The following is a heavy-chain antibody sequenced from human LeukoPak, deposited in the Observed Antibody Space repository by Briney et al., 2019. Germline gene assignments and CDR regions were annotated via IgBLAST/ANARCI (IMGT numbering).Heavy chain of an antibody. J-gene: IGHJ4*02. D-gene: IGHD1-26*01. CDR2: ISGSGGSA. CDR1: GFTFSSYA. CDR3: ARKNSGSYEWHFDY. V-gene: IGHV3-23*01. Sequence: GGSLRLSCAASGFTFSSYAMSWVRQAPGKGLEWVSAISGSGGSAYYADSVKGRFTISRDNSKNTLYLQMNSLRAEDTAVYYCARKNSGSYEWHFDYWGQGTLVTVSS.